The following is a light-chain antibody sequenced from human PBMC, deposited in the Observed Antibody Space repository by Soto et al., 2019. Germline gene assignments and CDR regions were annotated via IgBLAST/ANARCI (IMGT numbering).Light chain of an antibody. V-gene: IGLV2-8*01. CDR1: NSDVGTYNY. J-gene: IGLJ3*02. CDR2: EVS. CDR3: SSYAGSNNLV. Sequence: QSVLAQPPSASGSPGQSVTITCTGNNSDVGTYNYVSWYQHHPGKAPKFLTYEVSRRPFGVPDRFSGSKSGNTASLTVSGVQAEDEADYYCSSYAGSNNLVFGGGTKLTVL.